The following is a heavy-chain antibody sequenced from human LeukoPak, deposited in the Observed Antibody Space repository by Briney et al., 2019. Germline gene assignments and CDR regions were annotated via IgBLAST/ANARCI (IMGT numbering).Heavy chain of an antibody. J-gene: IGHJ4*02. CDR3: ARDAAAAAGKDY. CDR2: ISGSGGST. CDR1: GFAFSSYA. Sequence: GGPLRLSCAASGFAFSSYAMSWVRQAPGKGLEWVSAISGSGGSTYYADSVKGRFTISRDNAKNSLYLQMNSLRAEDTAVYYCARDAAAAAGKDYWGQGTLVIVSS. V-gene: IGHV3-23*01. D-gene: IGHD6-13*01.